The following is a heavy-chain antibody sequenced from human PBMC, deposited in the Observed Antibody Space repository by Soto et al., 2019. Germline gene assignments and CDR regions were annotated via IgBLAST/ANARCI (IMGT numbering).Heavy chain of an antibody. D-gene: IGHD6-13*01. CDR3: ARIESIARNWFDP. V-gene: IGHV5-10-1*01. CDR2: IDPVDSYA. Sequence: GESLKISCKGSGFSFTNYWISWVRQMPGKGLEWMGNIDPVDSYANYSPSFQGHVTFSVDTSISTAYLQWSSLKASDTAMYFCARIESIARNWFDPWGQGTLVTVSS. J-gene: IGHJ5*02. CDR1: GFSFTNYW.